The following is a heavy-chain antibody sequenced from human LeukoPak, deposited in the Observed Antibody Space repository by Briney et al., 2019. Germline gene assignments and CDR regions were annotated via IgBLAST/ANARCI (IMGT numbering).Heavy chain of an antibody. Sequence: SETLSLTCTVSGVSIRSGGYYWSWIRQHPGKGLEWIGYIYYSGSTYYNPSLKSRVIISVDTSKNQFSLKVSSVTAADTAVYCCARGRTWFDPWGQGTLVTVSS. CDR1: GVSIRSGGYY. V-gene: IGHV4-31*03. CDR3: ARGRTWFDP. J-gene: IGHJ5*02. CDR2: IYYSGST.